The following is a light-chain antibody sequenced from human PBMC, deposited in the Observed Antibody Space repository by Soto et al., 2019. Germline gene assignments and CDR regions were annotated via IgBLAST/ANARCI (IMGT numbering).Light chain of an antibody. CDR3: CSHAGGYTSVL. Sequence: QSALTQPASVSGSPGQSITISCSGTSTDIDNYSFVSWYQQQPGQAPKLIIYDGSERPSGVSNRFSGSRSDNTASLTISGLQPEDEADYYCCSHAGGYTSVLFGGGTKVTVL. J-gene: IGLJ2*01. V-gene: IGLV2-23*01. CDR1: STDIDNYSF. CDR2: DGS.